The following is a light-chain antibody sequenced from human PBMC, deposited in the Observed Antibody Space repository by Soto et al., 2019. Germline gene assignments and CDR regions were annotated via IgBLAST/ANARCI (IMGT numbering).Light chain of an antibody. CDR2: EVS. CDR3: SSYAGSSIVV. J-gene: IGLJ2*01. Sequence: QSALTQPPSASGSPGQSVTISCTGTSSDVGGYNFVSWYQQHPGKAPKLMIYEVSERPSGVPDRFSGYKSGNTASLTVSGLQAEDEAEYYCSSYAGSSIVVFGGGTKVTVL. CDR1: SSDVGGYNF. V-gene: IGLV2-8*01.